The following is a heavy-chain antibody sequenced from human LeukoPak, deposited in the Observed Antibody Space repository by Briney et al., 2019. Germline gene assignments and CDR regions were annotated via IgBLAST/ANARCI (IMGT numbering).Heavy chain of an antibody. CDR2: IYYSGNT. D-gene: IGHD3-9*01. Sequence: TSETLSLTCTVSGGSISGYYWVWIRQPPGKGLEWIGYIYYSGNTNYNPSLKSRVTISVDTSKNQFSLKLSSVTAADTAVYYCARHSQRSKWPYDILTGWRADAFDIWGQGTMVTVSS. V-gene: IGHV4-59*08. J-gene: IGHJ3*02. CDR3: ARHSQRSKWPYDILTGWRADAFDI. CDR1: GGSISGYY.